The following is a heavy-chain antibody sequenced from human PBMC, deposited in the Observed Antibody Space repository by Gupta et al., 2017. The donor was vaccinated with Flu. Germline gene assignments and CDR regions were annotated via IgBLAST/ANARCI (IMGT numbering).Heavy chain of an antibody. V-gene: IGHV3-30*18. CDR1: GFTFSSYG. D-gene: IGHD4-17*01. J-gene: IGHJ4*02. CDR3: AKAKMTTVTNPSCSDY. CDR2: ISYDGSNK. Sequence: QVQLVESGGGVVQPGRSLRLSCAASGFTFSSYGMHWVRQAPGKGLEWVAVISYDGSNKYYADSVKGRFTISRDNSKNTLYLQMNSLRAEDTAVYYCAKAKMTTVTNPSCSDYWGQGTLVTVSS.